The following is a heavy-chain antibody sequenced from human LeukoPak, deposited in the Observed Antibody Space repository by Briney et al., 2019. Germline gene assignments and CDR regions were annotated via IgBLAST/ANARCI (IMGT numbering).Heavy chain of an antibody. D-gene: IGHD2-15*01. CDR3: ARPPGRAFDI. CDR2: INQDESDK. CDR1: GFTFSSFW. Sequence: GGSLRLSCVAYGFTFSSFWMSWVRQAPGKGLEWVGWINQDESDKQYVDSVKGRFTISRDNAKNSIYLQMNSLRAEDTAVYYCARPPGRAFDIWGQGTMVTVSS. V-gene: IGHV3-7*01. J-gene: IGHJ3*02.